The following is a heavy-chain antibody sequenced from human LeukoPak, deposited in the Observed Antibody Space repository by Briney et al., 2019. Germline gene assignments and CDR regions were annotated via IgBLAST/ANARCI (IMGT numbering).Heavy chain of an antibody. CDR3: AREPRDYDILTGYLHPYYFDY. CDR1: GGTFSSYA. D-gene: IGHD3-9*01. Sequence: ASVKVSCKASGGTFSSYAISWVRQAPGQGLEWMGRTIPILGIANYAQKFQGRVTITADKSTSTAYMELSSLRSEDTAVYYCAREPRDYDILTGYLHPYYFDYWGQGTLVTVSS. V-gene: IGHV1-69*04. J-gene: IGHJ4*02. CDR2: TIPILGIA.